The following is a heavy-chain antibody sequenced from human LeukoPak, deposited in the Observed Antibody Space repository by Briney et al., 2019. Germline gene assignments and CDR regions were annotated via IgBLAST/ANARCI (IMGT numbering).Heavy chain of an antibody. D-gene: IGHD6-19*01. CDR3: TRGRGSGWYSSN. V-gene: IGHV3-49*03. Sequence: PGGSLRLSCTASGFTFGDYAVSWFRQAPGKGLEWVGFIRSKTYGGTADYAASVKGRFTISRDDSKSIAYLQLNSLKTEDTAVYYCTRGRGSGWYSSNWGQGTLVTVSS. CDR1: GFTFGDYA. CDR2: IRSKTYGGTA. J-gene: IGHJ4*02.